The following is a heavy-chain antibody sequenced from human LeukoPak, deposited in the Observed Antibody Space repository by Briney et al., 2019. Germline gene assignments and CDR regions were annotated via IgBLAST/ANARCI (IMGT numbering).Heavy chain of an antibody. CDR3: ARVGYSGSYSDY. Sequence: GGSLRLSCAASGFTFSSYAMHWVRQAPGKGLEYVSAISSNGGSTYYADSVKGRFTISRDNSKDTLYLQMGSLRAEDMAVYYCARVGYSGSYSDYWGQGTLVTVSS. CDR1: GFTFSSYA. V-gene: IGHV3-64*02. CDR2: ISSNGGST. D-gene: IGHD1-26*01. J-gene: IGHJ4*02.